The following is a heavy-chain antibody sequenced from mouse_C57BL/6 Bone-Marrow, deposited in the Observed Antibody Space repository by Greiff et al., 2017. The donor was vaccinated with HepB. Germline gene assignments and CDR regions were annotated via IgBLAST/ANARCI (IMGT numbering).Heavy chain of an antibody. CDR2: IRNKANGYTT. J-gene: IGHJ2*01. CDR1: GFPFTDYY. V-gene: IGHV7-3*01. Sequence: EVMLVESGGGLVQPGGSLSLSCAASGFPFTDYYMSWVRQPPGKALEWLGFIRNKANGYTTEYSASVKGRFTISRDNSQRILYLQMNDLAAEDSATYYCARYELLLDYWGQGTTLTVSS. CDR3: ARYELLLDY.